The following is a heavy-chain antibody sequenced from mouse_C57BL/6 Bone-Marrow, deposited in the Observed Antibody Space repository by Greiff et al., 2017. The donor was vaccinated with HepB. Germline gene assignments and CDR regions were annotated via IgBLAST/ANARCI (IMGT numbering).Heavy chain of an antibody. V-gene: IGHV5-17*01. D-gene: IGHD2-4*01. CDR3: ARPYYDYDWFAY. Sequence: DVKLVESGGGLVKPGGSLKLSCAASGFTFSDYGMHWVRQAPEKGLEWVAYISSGSSTIYYADTVKGRFTISRDNAKNTLFLQMTSLRSEDTAMYYCARPYYDYDWFAYWGQGTLVTVSA. CDR1: GFTFSDYG. CDR2: ISSGSSTI. J-gene: IGHJ3*01.